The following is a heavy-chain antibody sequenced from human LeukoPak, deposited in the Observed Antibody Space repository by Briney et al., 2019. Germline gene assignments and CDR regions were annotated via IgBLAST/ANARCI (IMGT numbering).Heavy chain of an antibody. V-gene: IGHV1-69*02. J-gene: IGHJ6*02. D-gene: IGHD3-3*01. CDR3: ARGYDFWSGQEDYGMDV. CDR1: GGTFSSYT. CDR2: IIPILGIA. Sequence: ASVMVSCKASGGTFSSYTISWVRQAPGQGLEWMGRIIPILGIANYAQKFQGRVTITADKSTSTAYMELSSLRSEDTAVYYCARGYDFWSGQEDYGMDVWGQGTTVTVSS.